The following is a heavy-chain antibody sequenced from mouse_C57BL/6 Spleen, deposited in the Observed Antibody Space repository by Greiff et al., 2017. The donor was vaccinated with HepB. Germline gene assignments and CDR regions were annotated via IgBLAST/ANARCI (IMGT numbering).Heavy chain of an antibody. CDR3: ARYGRPLYAMDY. V-gene: IGHV1-69*01. CDR1: GYTFTSYW. Sequence: VQLQQPGAELVMPGASVKLSCKASGYTFTSYWMHWVKQRPGQGLEWIGEIDPSDSYTNYNQKFKGKSTLTVDKSSSTAYMQLSSLTSEDSAVYYCARYGRPLYAMDYWGQGTSVTVSS. D-gene: IGHD1-1*01. J-gene: IGHJ4*01. CDR2: IDPSDSYT.